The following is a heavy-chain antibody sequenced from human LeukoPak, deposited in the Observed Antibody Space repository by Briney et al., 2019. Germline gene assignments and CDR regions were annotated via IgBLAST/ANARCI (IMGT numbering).Heavy chain of an antibody. V-gene: IGHV1-18*04. Sequence: ASVKVSCKASGYTFTSYGISWVRQAPGRGLEWMGWISAYNGNTNYAQKLQGRVTMTTDTSTSTAYMELRSLRSDDTAVYYCAREAEGYCSGGSCYPEYFQHWGQGTLVTVSS. CDR3: AREAEGYCSGGSCYPEYFQH. J-gene: IGHJ1*01. D-gene: IGHD2-15*01. CDR2: ISAYNGNT. CDR1: GYTFTSYG.